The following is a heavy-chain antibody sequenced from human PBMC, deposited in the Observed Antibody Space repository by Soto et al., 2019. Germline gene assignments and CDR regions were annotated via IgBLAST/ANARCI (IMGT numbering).Heavy chain of an antibody. CDR1: GYTLTSYG. D-gene: IGHD6-19*01. CDR2: ISAYNGNT. J-gene: IGHJ6*02. Sequence: QVQLVQSGSEVKKPGASVKVSCKASGYTLTSYGVSWVRQAPGQGLEWMGWISAYNGNTNYAQKLQGRVTMTTDTSTSKDYMEVRSLRSDDTAVYYCAGDGLYSIGWNTGGNYYYYGMDVWGQGTTVTVSS. CDR3: AGDGLYSIGWNTGGNYYYYGMDV. V-gene: IGHV1-18*01.